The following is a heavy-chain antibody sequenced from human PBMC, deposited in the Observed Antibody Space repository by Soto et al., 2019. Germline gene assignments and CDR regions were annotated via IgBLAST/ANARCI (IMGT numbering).Heavy chain of an antibody. CDR1: GYSFTSHW. V-gene: IGHV5-10-1*01. Sequence: GESLKISCKGSGYSFTSHWIDWPRQIPGRGLEWLGRIDPSDSSTNYSPSFQCHDTISADKSTNTAYLEGRSLKASDGAIYYSACPRQEYGDRGSNDWGHGTLDTVSS. CDR3: ACPRQEYGDRGSND. J-gene: IGHJ4*01. CDR2: IDPSDSST. D-gene: IGHD2-21*02.